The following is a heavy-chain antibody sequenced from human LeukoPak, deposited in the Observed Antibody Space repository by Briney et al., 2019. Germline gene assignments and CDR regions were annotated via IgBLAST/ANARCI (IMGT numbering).Heavy chain of an antibody. CDR1: GLTFGDYP. Sequence: GSLRLSCTASGLTFGDYPMSWVRQAPGKGLEWVGFIRSKACGGTTDYAASVKGRFTISRDDSKSIAYLQMSSLKTEDTAVYYCRTAAGTTSDYWGQGTLVTVSS. D-gene: IGHD1/OR15-1a*01. CDR2: IRSKACGGTT. CDR3: RTAAGTTSDY. J-gene: IGHJ4*02. V-gene: IGHV3-49*04.